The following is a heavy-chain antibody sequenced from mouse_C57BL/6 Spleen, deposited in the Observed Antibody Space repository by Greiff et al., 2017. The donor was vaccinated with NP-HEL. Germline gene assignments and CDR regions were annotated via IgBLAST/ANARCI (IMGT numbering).Heavy chain of an antibody. V-gene: IGHV5-6*01. D-gene: IGHD2-2*01. CDR2: ISSGGSYT. J-gene: IGHJ3*01. Sequence: EVKLVEPGGDLVKPGGSLKLSCAASGFTFSSYGMSWVRQTPDKRLEWVATISSGGSYTYYPDSLKGRFTLTRDNAKNTLYLQMSSLKSEDTAMYYCASFYYGYAVAWFAYWGQGTLVTVSA. CDR3: ASFYYGYAVAWFAY. CDR1: GFTFSSYG.